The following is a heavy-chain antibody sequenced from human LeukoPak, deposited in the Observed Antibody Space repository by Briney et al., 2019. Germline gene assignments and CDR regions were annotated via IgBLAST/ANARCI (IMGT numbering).Heavy chain of an antibody. J-gene: IGHJ4*02. V-gene: IGHV1-46*01. CDR1: GYTFTSYY. D-gene: IGHD4-11*01. Sequence: ASVKVSCKASGYTFTSYYMHWVRQAPGQGLEWMGIINPSGGSTSYAQKFQGRVTMTRDPSTSTVYMELSTLRSEDTAVYYCARGSYSDYIFDYWGQGTLVTVSS. CDR3: ARGSYSDYIFDY. CDR2: INPSGGST.